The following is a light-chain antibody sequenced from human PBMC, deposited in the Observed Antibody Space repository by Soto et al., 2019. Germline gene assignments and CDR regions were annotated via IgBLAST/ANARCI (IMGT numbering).Light chain of an antibody. CDR3: QQRSNWPPIT. J-gene: IGKJ5*01. Sequence: EIVLTQSPATLSLSPGERATLSCRASQSVSSYLAWYQQKPGQAPRLLIYDASNRATGIPARFSGSGSGTDFSLTISSLEPEDFAVYYYQQRSNWPPITFGQGTQLEIK. V-gene: IGKV3-11*01. CDR2: DAS. CDR1: QSVSSY.